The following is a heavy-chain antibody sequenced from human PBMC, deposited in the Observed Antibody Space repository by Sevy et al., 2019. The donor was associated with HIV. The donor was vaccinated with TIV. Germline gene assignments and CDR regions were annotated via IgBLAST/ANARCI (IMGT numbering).Heavy chain of an antibody. J-gene: IGHJ4*02. V-gene: IGHV3-21*01. Sequence: GGSLRLSCAASGFTFSSYAMNWVRQAPGKGLEWVSSINAISSNIDYEDSVKGRFTISRDNAENSLYLQMNSVRAEDTAVYYCARDLFSGGNAVYGYWGQGTLVTVSS. CDR1: GFTFSSYA. D-gene: IGHD2-15*01. CDR3: ARDLFSGGNAVYGY. CDR2: INAISSNI.